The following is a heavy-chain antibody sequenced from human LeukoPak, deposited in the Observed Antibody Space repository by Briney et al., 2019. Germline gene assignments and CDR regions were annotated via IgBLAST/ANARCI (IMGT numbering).Heavy chain of an antibody. CDR2: IYYSGST. V-gene: IGHV4-59*08. D-gene: IGHD6-13*01. CDR1: GGSISSYY. CDR3: ARHVWTIAAADNWFDP. Sequence: NASETLSLTCTVSGGSISSYYWSWIRQPPGKGLEWIGYIYYSGSTNYNPSLKGRVTISVDTSKNQFSLKLSSVTAADTAVYYCARHVWTIAAADNWFDPWGQGTLVTVSS. J-gene: IGHJ5*02.